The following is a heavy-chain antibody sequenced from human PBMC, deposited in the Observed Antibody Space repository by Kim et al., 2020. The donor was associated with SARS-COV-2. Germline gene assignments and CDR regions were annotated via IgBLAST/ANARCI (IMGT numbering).Heavy chain of an antibody. D-gene: IGHD3-3*01. CDR3: ARDPTPSRGSGYYYYYGMDV. CDR1: GFTFSSYG. CDR2: IWYDGSNK. V-gene: IGHV3-33*01. Sequence: GGSLRLSCAASGFTFSSYGMHWVRQAPGKGLEWVAVIWYDGSNKYYADSVKGRFTISRDNSKNTLYLQMNSLRAEDTAVYYCARDPTPSRGSGYYYYYGMDVWGQGTTVTVSS. J-gene: IGHJ6*02.